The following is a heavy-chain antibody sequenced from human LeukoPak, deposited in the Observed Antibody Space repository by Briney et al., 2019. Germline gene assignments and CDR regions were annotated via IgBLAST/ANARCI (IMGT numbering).Heavy chain of an antibody. J-gene: IGHJ4*02. CDR2: IYYSGNT. CDR1: GYSISSGYY. CDR3: ARDDTGYSRGWSKDFGF. V-gene: IGHV4-38-2*02. D-gene: IGHD6-19*01. Sequence: SETLSLTCTVSGYSISSGYYWGWIRQPPGKGLEWIGSIYYSGNTHYNPSLKSRVTISIDTSKNQISLNVMSVTAADTAVYYCARDDTGYSRGWSKDFGFWGQGTLVTVSS.